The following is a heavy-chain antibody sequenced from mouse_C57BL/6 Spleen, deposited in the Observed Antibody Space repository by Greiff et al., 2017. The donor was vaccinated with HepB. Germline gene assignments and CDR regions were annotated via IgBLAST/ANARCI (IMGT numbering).Heavy chain of an antibody. D-gene: IGHD3-1*01. J-gene: IGHJ1*03. CDR3: TTSGCNWYFGV. Sequence: VQLQQSGAELVRPGASVKLSCTASGFNIKDDYMHWVKQRPEQGLEWIGWIDPENGDTEYASKFQGKATITADTSSNTASLQLSSLTSEDTAVYYCTTSGCNWYFGVWGTGTTVTAAS. CDR2: IDPENGDT. V-gene: IGHV14-4*01. CDR1: GFNIKDDY.